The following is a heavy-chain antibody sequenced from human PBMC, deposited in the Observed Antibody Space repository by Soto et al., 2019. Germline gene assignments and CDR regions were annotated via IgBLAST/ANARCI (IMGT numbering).Heavy chain of an antibody. CDR3: AGQPYGGTYYYDGRDL. V-gene: IGHV4-59*01. J-gene: IGHJ6*02. D-gene: IGHD4-17*01. Sequence: SETLSLTCTVSGGSISSYYWSWIRQPPGKGLEWIGYIYYSGSTNYNPSLKSRVTISVDTSKNQFSLKLSSVTAADTAVYYCAGQPYGGTYYYDGRDLWGQGTTVIVSS. CDR2: IYYSGST. CDR1: GGSISSYY.